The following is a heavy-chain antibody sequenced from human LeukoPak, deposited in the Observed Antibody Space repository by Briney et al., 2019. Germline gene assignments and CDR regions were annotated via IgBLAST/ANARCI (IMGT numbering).Heavy chain of an antibody. D-gene: IGHD3-3*01. CDR1: GFTFSSYA. J-gene: IGHJ4*02. CDR3: AKTTTYYDFWSGRYYFDY. CDR2: ISGSGGST. V-gene: IGHV3-23*01. Sequence: GGSLRLSCAASGFTFSSYAMSWVRQAPGKGLEWVSAISGSGGSTYYADSVKGRFTISRDNSKNTLYLQMNSLRAEDTAVYYCAKTTTYYDFWSGRYYFDYWGQGTLVTVSS.